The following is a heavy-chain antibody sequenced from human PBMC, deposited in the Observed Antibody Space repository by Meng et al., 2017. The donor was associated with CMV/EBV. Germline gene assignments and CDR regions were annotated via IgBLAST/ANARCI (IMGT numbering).Heavy chain of an antibody. CDR2: IRSKANSYAT. J-gene: IGHJ6*02. Sequence: LSLTCAASGFTFSGSAMHWVRQASGKGLEWVGRIRSKANSYATAYAASVKGRFTISRDDSKNTAYLQMNSLKTEDTAVYYCTRQVDSSSWYHYYYGMDVWGQGTTVTVSS. CDR1: GFTFSGSA. CDR3: TRQVDSSSWYHYYYGMDV. D-gene: IGHD6-6*01. V-gene: IGHV3-73*01.